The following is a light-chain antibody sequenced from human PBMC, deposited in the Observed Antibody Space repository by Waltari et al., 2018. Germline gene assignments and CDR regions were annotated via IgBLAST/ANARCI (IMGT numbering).Light chain of an antibody. Sequence: QSVLTQPPSVSAAPGQKVTISCSGSSSNIGNNYVSWYQQLPGTAPKLLIYETNKPPSGIPDRFSGSKSGTSATLGITGLQTGDEADYYCGAWDGSLSSGVFGGGTKLTVL. J-gene: IGLJ3*02. V-gene: IGLV1-51*02. CDR1: SSNIGNNY. CDR3: GAWDGSLSSGV. CDR2: ETN.